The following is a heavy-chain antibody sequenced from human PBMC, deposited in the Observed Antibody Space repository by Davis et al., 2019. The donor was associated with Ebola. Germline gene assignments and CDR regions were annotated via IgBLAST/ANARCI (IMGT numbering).Heavy chain of an antibody. CDR1: RGSVSGDPITNYKW. Sequence: MPSQTLSLTCAISRGSVSGDPITNYKWWNWVCQPPGKGLEWIGEIYHSGSTNYNPSLKGRVTISVDTSKNQFSLELSSVTAADTAVYYCAKGGASGWYGFFQYWGLGTLVTVSS. CDR2: IYHSGST. CDR3: AKGGASGWYGFFQY. J-gene: IGHJ1*01. D-gene: IGHD6-19*01. V-gene: IGHV4-4*02.